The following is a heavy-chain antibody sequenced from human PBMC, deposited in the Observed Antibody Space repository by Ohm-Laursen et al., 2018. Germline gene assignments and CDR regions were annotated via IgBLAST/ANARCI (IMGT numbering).Heavy chain of an antibody. CDR2: IYYSGST. CDR1: GGSISSYY. V-gene: IGHV4-59*08. CDR3: ARHADYDSDAFDI. D-gene: IGHD3-22*01. Sequence: SDTLSLTWTVSGGSISSYYWSWIRQPPGKGLEWIGYIYYSGSTNYNPSLKSRVTISVDTSKNQFSLKLSSVTAADTAVYYCARHADYDSDAFDIWGQGTMVTVSS. J-gene: IGHJ3*02.